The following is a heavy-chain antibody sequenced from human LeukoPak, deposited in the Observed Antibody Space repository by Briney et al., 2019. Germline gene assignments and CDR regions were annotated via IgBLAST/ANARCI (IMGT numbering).Heavy chain of an antibody. CDR3: ARWGGYYYDSSGYFGY. CDR1: GGTFSSYA. CDR2: IIPIFGTA. V-gene: IGHV1-69*05. Sequence: ASVKVSCKASGGTFSSYAISWVRQAPGQGLEWMGRIIPIFGTANYAQKFQGRVTITTDESTSTAYMELSSLRSEDTAVYYCARWGGYYYDSSGYFGYWGQGTLVTVSS. J-gene: IGHJ4*02. D-gene: IGHD3-22*01.